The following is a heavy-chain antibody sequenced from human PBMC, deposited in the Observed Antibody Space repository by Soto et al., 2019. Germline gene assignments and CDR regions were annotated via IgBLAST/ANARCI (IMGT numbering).Heavy chain of an antibody. D-gene: IGHD7-27*01. J-gene: IGHJ4*02. CDR3: AKYAGFSPGVRFNFDY. CDR2: ISGTDGAT. V-gene: IGHV3-23*01. CDR1: GFTFSSYA. Sequence: PGGSLRLSCAASGFTFSSYAMSWVRQTSGKGLQWVSTISGTDGATYYAASVKGRFTIPRDNSQNILYLQMNNLRAEDTAIYYCAKYAGFSPGVRFNFDYWGQGTLVTVSS.